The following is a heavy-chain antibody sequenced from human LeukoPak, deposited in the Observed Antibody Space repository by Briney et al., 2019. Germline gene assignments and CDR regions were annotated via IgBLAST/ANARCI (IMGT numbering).Heavy chain of an antibody. CDR2: VSGNGRRT. V-gene: IGHV3-23*01. CDR3: AKQMGWLHLMNFDQ. CDR1: GFTFSSYA. Sequence: PGGSLRLSCAASGFTFSSYAMSWVRQSPRTGLEWVASVSGNGRRTYSADSPEGRFTISRDNSKNNLYLQMNSLRVDDTAIYYCAKQMGWLHLMNFDQWGQGTLVTVSS. J-gene: IGHJ4*02. D-gene: IGHD5-24*01.